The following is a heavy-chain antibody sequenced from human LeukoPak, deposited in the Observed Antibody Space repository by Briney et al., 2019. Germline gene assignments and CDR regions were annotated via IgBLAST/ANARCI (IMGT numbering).Heavy chain of an antibody. CDR1: GFTFNSYW. Sequence: GGSLRLSCAASGFTFNSYWMSWVRQAPGKGLEWVANIKQDGSEKYYVDSVKGRFTISRDNARNSLYLQMNSLRAEDTAVYYCARDAGAAASDYWGQGTLVTVSS. V-gene: IGHV3-7*01. CDR3: ARDAGAAASDY. D-gene: IGHD6-13*01. CDR2: IKQDGSEK. J-gene: IGHJ4*02.